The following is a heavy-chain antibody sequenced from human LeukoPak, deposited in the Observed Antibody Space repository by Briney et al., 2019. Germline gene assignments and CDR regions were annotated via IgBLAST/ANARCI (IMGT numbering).Heavy chain of an antibody. V-gene: IGHV3-66*01. D-gene: IGHD6-13*01. CDR3: ARVGLAAAGTRTFDY. CDR1: GFTVSSNY. Sequence: GGSLRLSCAASGFTVSSNYMSWVRQAPGKGLEWVSVIYSGGSTYYADSVKGRFTISRDNSKNTLYLQMNSLRAEDTAVYYCARVGLAAAGTRTFDYWGQGTLVTASS. CDR2: IYSGGST. J-gene: IGHJ4*02.